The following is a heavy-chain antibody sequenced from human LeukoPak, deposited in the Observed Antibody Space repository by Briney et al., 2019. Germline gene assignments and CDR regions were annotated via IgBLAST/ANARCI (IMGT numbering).Heavy chain of an antibody. Sequence: PGGSLRLSCAASGFTFSDYAMSWVHQAPGKGLEWVSLISGSGGTTYYADSVKGRFTISRANSKNTLYLQMNSLRAEDTAVYYCAKLGKTDYYDSSGYFDYWGQGTLVTVSS. D-gene: IGHD3-22*01. CDR2: ISGSGGTT. V-gene: IGHV3-23*01. CDR3: AKLGKTDYYDSSGYFDY. CDR1: GFTFSDYA. J-gene: IGHJ4*02.